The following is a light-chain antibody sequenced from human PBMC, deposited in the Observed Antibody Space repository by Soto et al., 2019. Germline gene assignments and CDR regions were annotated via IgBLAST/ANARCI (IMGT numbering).Light chain of an antibody. V-gene: IGKV1-39*01. Sequence: DIQMTQSPSSLSSSVGYRVIITCRASQTITTYLNWYQQKPGKAPQLLIYGASTLQSGVPSRFTGSGSGTDFTLTISSLQPEDFATYHCQQAHSTPWTFGQGTKVEIK. CDR3: QQAHSTPWT. J-gene: IGKJ1*01. CDR2: GAS. CDR1: QTITTY.